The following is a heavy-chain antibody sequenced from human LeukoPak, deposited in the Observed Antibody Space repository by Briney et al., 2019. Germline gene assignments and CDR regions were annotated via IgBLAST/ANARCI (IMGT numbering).Heavy chain of an antibody. D-gene: IGHD3-10*01. Sequence: GGSLKLSCTASGLTLSNYWMIWVRQAPGKGLQWVAKIKQDGSEKYYVDSVKGRFTISRDNAENSLYLQMNSLRAEDTAVYYCARDMEEGDYYYYYGMDVWGQGTTVTVSS. CDR3: ARDMEEGDYYYYYGMDV. V-gene: IGHV3-7*01. CDR2: IKQDGSEK. J-gene: IGHJ6*02. CDR1: GLTLSNYW.